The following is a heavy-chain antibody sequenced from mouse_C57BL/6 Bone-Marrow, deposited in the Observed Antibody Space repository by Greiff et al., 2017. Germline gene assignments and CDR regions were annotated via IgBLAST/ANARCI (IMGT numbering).Heavy chain of an antibody. V-gene: IGHV14-2*01. CDR3: SRSHSRCGADY. Sequence: EVQLKESGAELVKPGASVKLSCTASGFNIKDYYIPWVKQRTEQGLEWIGRIDPEDGETKYAPKFQDKATITVDTSSNTAYMQLRSLTAEDTAVYYLSRSHSRCGADYWGQGTTLTVSS. D-gene: IGHD1-1*01. CDR2: IDPEDGET. CDR1: GFNIKDYY. J-gene: IGHJ2*01.